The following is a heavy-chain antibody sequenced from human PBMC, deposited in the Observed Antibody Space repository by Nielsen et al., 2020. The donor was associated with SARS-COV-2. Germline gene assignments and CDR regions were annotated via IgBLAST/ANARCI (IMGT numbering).Heavy chain of an antibody. V-gene: IGHV1-46*01. J-gene: IGHJ6*02. CDR3: ARAPSDFYGMDV. CDR1: GYSLTSYY. Sequence: ASVQVSCKASGYSLTSYYIQWVRQAPGQGLEWMGIIDPNYGKTTYAQRFQGRVTMTRDTSASTVYMELSRLRSEDTAVYYCARAPSDFYGMDVWGQGTTVTVSS. CDR2: IDPNYGKT.